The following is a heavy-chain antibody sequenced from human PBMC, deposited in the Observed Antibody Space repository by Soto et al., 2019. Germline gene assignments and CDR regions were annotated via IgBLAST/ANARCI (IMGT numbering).Heavy chain of an antibody. CDR1: SGSISGDGYH. CDR3: ARERAGLPFIDF. V-gene: IGHV4-31*03. J-gene: IGHJ4*02. Sequence: SETLSLTCIVSSGSISGDGYHWSWIRQYPGKGLEWIGFISYRGTTSYNPALRSRVYMSIDTSQNQFSLKLSSVTAADTAVYYCARERAGLPFIDFWGQGTLVTVSS. CDR2: ISYRGTT.